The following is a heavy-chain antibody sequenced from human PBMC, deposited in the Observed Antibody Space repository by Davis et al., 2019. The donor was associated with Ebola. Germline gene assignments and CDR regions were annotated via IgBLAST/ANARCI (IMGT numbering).Heavy chain of an antibody. V-gene: IGHV4-38-2*01. D-gene: IGHD7-27*01. CDR3: ARKTGEPLRRFDY. CDR1: GYSISSGYY. Sequence: PSETLSLTCAVSGYSISSGYYWGWIRQPPGKGLEWIGSIYYSGSTYYNPSLKSRVTISVDTSKNQFSLKLSSVTAADTAVYYCARKTGEPLRRFDYWGQGTLVTVSS. CDR2: IYYSGST. J-gene: IGHJ4*02.